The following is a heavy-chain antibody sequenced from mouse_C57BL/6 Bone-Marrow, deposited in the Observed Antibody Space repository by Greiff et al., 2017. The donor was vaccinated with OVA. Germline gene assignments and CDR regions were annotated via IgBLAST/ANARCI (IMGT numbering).Heavy chain of an antibody. D-gene: IGHD2-2*01. CDR2: IYLGSGST. Sequence: QVQLKQPGAELVKPGASVKMSCKASGYTFTSYWITWVKQRPGQGLEWIGDIYLGSGSTNYNEKFKSKATLTEGTSSSTAYIQLSSLTSEDSAVYYCARNGYYGYFDVWGTGTTVTVSS. CDR1: GYTFTSYW. J-gene: IGHJ1*03. V-gene: IGHV1-55*01. CDR3: ARNGYYGYFDV.